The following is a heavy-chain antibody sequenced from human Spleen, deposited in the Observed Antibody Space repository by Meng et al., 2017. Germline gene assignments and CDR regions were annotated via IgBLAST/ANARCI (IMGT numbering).Heavy chain of an antibody. D-gene: IGHD3-22*01. CDR2: IIPILGIA. CDR1: GGTFSSHT. V-gene: IGHV1-69*04. CDR3: AREDLKYYYDSSGYYYEIGAFDI. J-gene: IGHJ3*02. Sequence: SSVKVSCKASGGTFSSHTISWVRQAPGQGLEWMGRIIPILGIANYAQKFQGRVTITADKSTSTAYMELSSLRSEDTAVYYCAREDLKYYYDSSGYYYEIGAFDIWGQGTMVTVSS.